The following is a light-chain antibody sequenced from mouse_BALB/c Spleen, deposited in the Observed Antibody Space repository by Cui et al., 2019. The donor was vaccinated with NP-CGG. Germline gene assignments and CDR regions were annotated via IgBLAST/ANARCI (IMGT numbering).Light chain of an antibody. V-gene: IGLV1*01. CDR1: TGAVTTSNY. CDR3: ALWYSNDWV. J-gene: IGLJ1*01. Sequence: QAVVTQEPALTTSPGETVTLTCRSSTGAVTTSNYANWVQEKPDHLFTGLIGDTNNRAPGVPARFSGSLIGDKAALTITGAQTEDEAIYFCALWYSNDWVFGGGTKLTVL. CDR2: DTN.